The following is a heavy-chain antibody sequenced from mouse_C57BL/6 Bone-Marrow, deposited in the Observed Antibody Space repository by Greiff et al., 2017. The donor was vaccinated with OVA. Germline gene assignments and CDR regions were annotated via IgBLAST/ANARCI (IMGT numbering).Heavy chain of an antibody. Sequence: QVQLQQSGAELVRPGTSVKLSCKASGYTFTSYWMHWVKQRPGQGLEWIGVIDPSDSYTNYNQKFKGKATLTVDTSSSTAYMPLSSLTSEDSAVYYCLLLLYYFDYWGQGTTLTVSS. CDR1: GYTFTSYW. CDR3: LLLLYYFDY. J-gene: IGHJ2*01. V-gene: IGHV1-59*01. D-gene: IGHD1-1*01. CDR2: IDPSDSYT.